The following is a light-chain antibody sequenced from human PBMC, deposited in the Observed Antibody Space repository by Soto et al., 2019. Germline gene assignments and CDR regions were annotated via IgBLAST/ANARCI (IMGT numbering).Light chain of an antibody. Sequence: DIQMTQSPSSLSASVGDRVTITCRASQSISSYLNWYQQKPGKAPKHLIYAASSLQSGVPSRFSGSGSGTDFTLTISSLQNEDFETYYCQQSYSNPYTCGQGTKLEIK. V-gene: IGKV1-39*01. J-gene: IGKJ2*01. CDR2: AAS. CDR3: QQSYSNPYT. CDR1: QSISSY.